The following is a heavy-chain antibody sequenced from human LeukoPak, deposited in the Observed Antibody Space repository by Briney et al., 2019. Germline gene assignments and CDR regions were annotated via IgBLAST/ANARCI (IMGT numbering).Heavy chain of an antibody. CDR2: ISAYNGNT. J-gene: IGHJ5*02. V-gene: IGHV1-18*01. Sequence: ASVKVSCKASGYTFSSYGISWVRQAPGQGLEWMGWISAYNGNTNYAQKLQGRVTMTTDTSTSTAYMELRSLRSDDTAVYYCARVRQQLVRLHWFDPWGQGTLVTVSS. CDR3: ARVRQQLVRLHWFDP. D-gene: IGHD6-13*01. CDR1: GYTFSSYG.